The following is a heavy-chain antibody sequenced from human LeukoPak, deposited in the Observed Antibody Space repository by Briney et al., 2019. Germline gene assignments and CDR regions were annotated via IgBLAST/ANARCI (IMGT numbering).Heavy chain of an antibody. D-gene: IGHD5-18*01. CDR3: AIITWDTATLGDY. CDR1: GFTFSSYA. V-gene: IGHV3-23*01. Sequence: GGSLRLSCAASGFTFSSYAMSWVRQAPGQGLEWVSAISGSGGSTYYADYADPVKGRFTISRDNSKNTLYLQMNSLRAGDTAVYYCAIITWDTATLGDYWGQGTLVTVSS. CDR2: ISGSGGST. J-gene: IGHJ4*02.